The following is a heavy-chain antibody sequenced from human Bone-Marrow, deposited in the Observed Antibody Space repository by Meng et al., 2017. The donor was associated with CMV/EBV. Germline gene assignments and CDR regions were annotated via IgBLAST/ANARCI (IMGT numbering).Heavy chain of an antibody. V-gene: IGHV1-18*01. J-gene: IGHJ5*02. CDR3: TRYNWNYGSWDP. D-gene: IGHD1-7*01. Sequence: ASVKVSCKASGYTFTSYGISWVRQAPGQGLEWMGWISAYNGNTNYAQKLQGRVTMTTDTSTSTDYMELSRLKSDDTAVYYCTRYNWNYGSWDPWGQGTLVTVSS. CDR1: GYTFTSYG. CDR2: ISAYNGNT.